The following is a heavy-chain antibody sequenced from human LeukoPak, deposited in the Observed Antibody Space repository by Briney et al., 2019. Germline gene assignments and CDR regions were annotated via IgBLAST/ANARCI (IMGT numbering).Heavy chain of an antibody. CDR1: GLTFNIYE. Sequence: PGGPLRLSCAASGLTFNIYEMHWVRQAPGKGLEWLSYISSSRSNTIYYADSVKGRFTISRHDAKKSLYLQLNSLRAKDTAVYYCARDLYYYGSGNYVPGFPDYWGQGALVTVSS. CDR2: ISSSRSNTI. CDR3: ARDLYYYGSGNYVPGFPDY. D-gene: IGHD3-10*01. J-gene: IGHJ4*02. V-gene: IGHV3-48*03.